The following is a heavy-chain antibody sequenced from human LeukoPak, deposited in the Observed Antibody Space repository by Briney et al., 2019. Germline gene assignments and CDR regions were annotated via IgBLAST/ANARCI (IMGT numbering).Heavy chain of an antibody. Sequence: SQTLSLTCAISGDSVSSNSAAWNWIRQPPSRGLEWLGRTYYRSKWYNDYAVSVKSRITINPDTSKNQFSLQLNSVTPEDTAVYYCARTKRYFDWQPFDYWGQGTLVTVSS. CDR1: GDSVSSNSAA. V-gene: IGHV6-1*01. CDR2: TYYRSKWYN. J-gene: IGHJ4*02. CDR3: ARTKRYFDWQPFDY. D-gene: IGHD3-9*01.